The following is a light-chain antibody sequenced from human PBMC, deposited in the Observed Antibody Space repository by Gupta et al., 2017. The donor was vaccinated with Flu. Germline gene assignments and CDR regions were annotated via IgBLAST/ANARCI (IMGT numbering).Light chain of an antibody. Sequence: KVAISCSGNNSNIGSNYVSWYQQFPGTAPRLLIYETVTRPSGIPDRFSTSKSGTSATLDINGLQTEDEADYYCETWDSDLNAGVFGGGTKLTVL. CDR3: ETWDSDLNAGV. CDR1: NSNIGSNY. CDR2: ETV. J-gene: IGLJ3*02. V-gene: IGLV1-51*01.